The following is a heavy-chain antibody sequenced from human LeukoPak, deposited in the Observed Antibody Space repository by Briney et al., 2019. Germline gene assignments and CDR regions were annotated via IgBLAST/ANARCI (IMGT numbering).Heavy chain of an antibody. V-gene: IGHV4-39*01. CDR2: IYYSGTT. D-gene: IGHD6-19*01. CDR1: GGSISSSPYY. J-gene: IGHJ4*02. Sequence: SETLSLTCTVSGGSISSSPYYWGWIRQPPGKGLEWIGSIYYSGTTHYSPSLESRVAISVDTSKNQFSVKLSSVTAADTAVYYCARRVVYSSGWFDYWGQGTLVTVSS. CDR3: ARRVVYSSGWFDY.